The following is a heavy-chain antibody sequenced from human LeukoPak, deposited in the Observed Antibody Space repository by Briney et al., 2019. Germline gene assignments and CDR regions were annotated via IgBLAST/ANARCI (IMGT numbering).Heavy chain of an antibody. CDR1: DGSFSGYY. Sequence: SETLSLTCAVYDGSFSGYYCSWIRQPPGKGLEWIGEINHSGSANYNPSLKSRVTISVDTSKNQFSLKLGSVTAADTAVYYCATGANWFDPWGQGTLVTVSS. J-gene: IGHJ5*02. CDR3: ATGANWFDP. CDR2: INHSGSA. V-gene: IGHV4-34*01.